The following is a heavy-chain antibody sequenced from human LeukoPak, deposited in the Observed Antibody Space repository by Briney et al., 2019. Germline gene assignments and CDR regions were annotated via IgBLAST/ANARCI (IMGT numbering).Heavy chain of an antibody. V-gene: IGHV4-59*01. CDR3: ARDVPPDY. CDR2: ICYSGST. Sequence: SETLSLTCTVSGGSISSYYWSWIRQPPGKGLEWIGYICYSGSTNYNPSLKSRVTISVDTSKNQFSLKLSSVTAADTAVYYCARDVPPDYWGQGTLVTVSS. CDR1: GGSISSYY. J-gene: IGHJ4*02.